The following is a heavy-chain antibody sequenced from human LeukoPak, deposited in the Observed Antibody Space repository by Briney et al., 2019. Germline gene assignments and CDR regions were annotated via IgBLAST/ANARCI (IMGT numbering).Heavy chain of an antibody. CDR1: GGSISSTTAY. Sequence: SETLSLTCTVSGGSISSTTAYWAWIRQPPGKGLEWIGSVFYSGNTYYNPSLKSRVTISVDTSKNQFSLKLSSVTAADTAVYFCARYPKLYSNGWIALDIWGQGTMVTVSS. V-gene: IGHV4-39*01. CDR2: VFYSGNT. CDR3: ARYPKLYSNGWIALDI. J-gene: IGHJ3*02. D-gene: IGHD6-19*01.